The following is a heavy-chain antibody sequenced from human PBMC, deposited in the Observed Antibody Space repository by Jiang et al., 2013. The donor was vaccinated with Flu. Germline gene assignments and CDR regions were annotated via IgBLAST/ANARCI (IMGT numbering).Heavy chain of an antibody. D-gene: IGHD3-3*01. CDR3: ASRPDFWSAFWLNY. J-gene: IGHJ4*02. CDR1: GSSFSGHY. CDR2: INQAGYT. V-gene: IGHV4-34*01. Sequence: LKPSETMSLTCAVYGSSFSGHYWTWIRQPPGKGLEWIGEINQAGYTTYNPSLKSRVTISLDTSKTQFSLHLNSVSAADTAVYYCASRPDFWSAFWLNYWGQGTLVTVSS.